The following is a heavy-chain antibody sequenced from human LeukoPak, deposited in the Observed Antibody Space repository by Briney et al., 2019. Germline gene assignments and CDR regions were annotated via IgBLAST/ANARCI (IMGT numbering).Heavy chain of an antibody. CDR1: GGTFSSYA. Sequence: VASVTVSCKASGGTFSSYAISWVRQAPGQGLEWMGGIIPIFGTANYAQKFQGRVTITADESTSTAYMELSTLRSEDTAVYYCARDRIRLETYDSSGWDAFDIWGQGTMVTVSS. D-gene: IGHD3-22*01. CDR2: IIPIFGTA. CDR3: ARDRIRLETYDSSGWDAFDI. J-gene: IGHJ3*02. V-gene: IGHV1-69*13.